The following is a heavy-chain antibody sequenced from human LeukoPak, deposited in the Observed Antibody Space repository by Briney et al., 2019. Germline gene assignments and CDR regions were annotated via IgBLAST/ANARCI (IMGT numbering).Heavy chain of an antibody. CDR1: GYTFTSYY. CDR2: INPSGGST. CDR3: ARGGTPVFYYYMDV. V-gene: IGHV1-46*01. Sequence: GASVKVSCKASGYTFTSYYMHWVRQAPGQGLEWMGIINPSGGSTTYAQKFQGRVTMTRDTSTSTVYVDLTSLRSDDTAVYYCARGGTPVFYYYMDVWGEGTTVTVSS. D-gene: IGHD5/OR15-5a*01. J-gene: IGHJ6*03.